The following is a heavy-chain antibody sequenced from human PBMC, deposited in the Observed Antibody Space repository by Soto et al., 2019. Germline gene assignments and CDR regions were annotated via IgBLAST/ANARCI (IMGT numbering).Heavy chain of an antibody. D-gene: IGHD1-1*01. CDR3: AKFGIATTKTGPSYYFDY. CDR1: GFTFTSYA. J-gene: IGHJ4*02. CDR2: ISGSGGVA. Sequence: SVGSLRLSCAVFGFTFTSYAMSWFRQAPGKGLEWVSVISGSGGVAFYADSVKGRFTISSDNSKNTVYLQMKRLRAEDTALYYFAKFGIATTKTGPSYYFDYWGQGTLVTVSS. V-gene: IGHV3-23*01.